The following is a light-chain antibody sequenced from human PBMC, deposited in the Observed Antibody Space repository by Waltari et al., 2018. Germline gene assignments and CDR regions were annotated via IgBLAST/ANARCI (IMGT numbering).Light chain of an antibody. CDR3: QQGNSFPIT. CDR1: QDIGNR. CDR2: ATS. J-gene: IGKJ3*01. V-gene: IGKV1-12*01. Sequence: DIQMTQSPSSVSASVGERVTITCRASQDIGNRLAWYQQKPGKAPSLLIYATSSVQTGVPSRFSGSVSGTEFTLTISSLQPEDFATYYCQQGNSFPITFGPGTKVDIK.